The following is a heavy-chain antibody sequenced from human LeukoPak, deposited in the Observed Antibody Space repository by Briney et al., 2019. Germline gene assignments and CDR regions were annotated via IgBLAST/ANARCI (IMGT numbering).Heavy chain of an antibody. CDR3: ARAVAGTGVDY. CDR2: INPNSGGT. V-gene: IGHV1-2*02. J-gene: IGHJ4*02. Sequence: MGWINPNSGGTNYAQKFQGRVTMTRDTSISTAYMELSRLRSDDTAVYYCARAVAGTGVDYWGQGTLVTVSS. D-gene: IGHD6-19*01.